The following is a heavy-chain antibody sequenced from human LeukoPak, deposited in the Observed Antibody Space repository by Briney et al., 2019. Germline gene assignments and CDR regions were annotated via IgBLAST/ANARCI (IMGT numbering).Heavy chain of an antibody. J-gene: IGHJ3*02. Sequence: GASLRLSCAAAGCTFISYALSWFRQAPGKGLEGGSGISGSGGSTYYAHSVKGRFTISRDNSKNPLYLQMNSLRAEDTAVYYCAKAWEPLAFDIWGQGTMVTVSS. CDR2: ISGSGGST. CDR3: AKAWEPLAFDI. CDR1: GCTFISYA. D-gene: IGHD1-26*01. V-gene: IGHV3-23*01.